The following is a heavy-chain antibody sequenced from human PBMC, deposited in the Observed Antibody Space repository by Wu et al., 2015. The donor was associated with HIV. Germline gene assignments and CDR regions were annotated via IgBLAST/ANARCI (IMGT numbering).Heavy chain of an antibody. V-gene: IGHV1-8*01. CDR3: ARGARLGYSSSWPYYYYYYGMDV. Sequence: QVQLVQSGAEVKKPGASVKVSCKASGYTFTSYDINWVRQATGQGLEWMGWMNPNSGNTGYAQKFQGRVTMTRNTSISTAYMELSSLRSEDTAVYYCARGARLGYSSSWPYYYYYYGMDVWGQGTTVTVSS. CDR2: MNPNSGNT. D-gene: IGHD6-13*01. CDR1: GYTFTSYD. J-gene: IGHJ6*02.